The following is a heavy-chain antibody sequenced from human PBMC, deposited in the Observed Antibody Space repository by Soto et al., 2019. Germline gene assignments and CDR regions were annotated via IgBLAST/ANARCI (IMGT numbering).Heavy chain of an antibody. D-gene: IGHD1-26*01. V-gene: IGHV4-39*01. CDR1: VVSISSSSYY. CDR2: IYYSGST. Sequence: PSETLSLTCTFSVVSISSSSYYCGWIRQPPGKGLEWIGSIYYSGSTYYNPSLKSRVTISVDTSKNQFSLKLSSVTAADTAVYYCARSELVGDTNFEYCGQGTLVTVSS. J-gene: IGHJ4*02. CDR3: ARSELVGDTNFEY.